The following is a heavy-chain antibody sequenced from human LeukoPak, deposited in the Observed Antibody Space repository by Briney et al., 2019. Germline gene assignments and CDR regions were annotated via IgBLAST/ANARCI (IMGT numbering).Heavy chain of an antibody. CDR3: ARENYCSGGSCSNWFDP. CDR1: GYTFTSYY. J-gene: IGHJ5*02. CDR2: INPSGGST. Sequence: VASVKVSCKASGYTFTSYYMHWVRQAPGQGLEWMGIINPSGGSTSYAQKFQGRVTMTRDMSTSTVYMELSSLRSADTAVYYCARENYCSGGSCSNWFDPWGQGTLVTVSS. D-gene: IGHD2-15*01. V-gene: IGHV1-46*01.